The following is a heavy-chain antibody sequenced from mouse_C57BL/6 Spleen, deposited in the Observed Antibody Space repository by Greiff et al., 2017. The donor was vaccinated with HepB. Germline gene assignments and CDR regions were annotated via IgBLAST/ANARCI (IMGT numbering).Heavy chain of an antibody. Sequence: QVQLKESGAELARPGASVKLSCKASGYTFTSYGISWVKQRTGQGLEWIGEIYPRSGNTYYNEKFKGKATLTADKSSSTAYMELRSLTSEDSAVYFCARRLDPYAMDYWGQGTSVTVSS. CDR1: GYTFTSYG. CDR3: ARRLDPYAMDY. V-gene: IGHV1-81*01. CDR2: IYPRSGNT. D-gene: IGHD4-1*01. J-gene: IGHJ4*01.